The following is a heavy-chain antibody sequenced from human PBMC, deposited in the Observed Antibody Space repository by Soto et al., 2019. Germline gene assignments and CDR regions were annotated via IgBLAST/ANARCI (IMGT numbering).Heavy chain of an antibody. V-gene: IGHV3-48*02. D-gene: IGHD5-12*01. Sequence: EVQLVESGGGLVQPGGSLRLSCAASGFTFSSYSMNWVRQAPGKGLEWVSYISSSSSTIYYADSVKGRFTISRDNAKNSLYLQMNSLRDEDTAVYYCARANPYRTSNPPYYFDYWGQGTLVTVSS. CDR2: ISSSSSTI. CDR1: GFTFSSYS. CDR3: ARANPYRTSNPPYYFDY. J-gene: IGHJ4*02.